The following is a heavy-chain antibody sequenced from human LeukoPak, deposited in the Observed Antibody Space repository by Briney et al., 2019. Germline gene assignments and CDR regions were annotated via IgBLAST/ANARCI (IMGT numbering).Heavy chain of an antibody. CDR1: GFTFSSYG. D-gene: IGHD4-17*01. CDR2: VSYDGINK. V-gene: IGHV3-30*18. Sequence: GGSLRLSCAASGFTFSSYGMHWVRQAPGKGLEWVALVSYDGINKYYADSVKGRFTISRDNSKNTLYLQMDSLRAEDTAVYSCAKDLDHDYDDYGLDYWGQGTLVTVSS. CDR3: AKDLDHDYDDYGLDY. J-gene: IGHJ4*02.